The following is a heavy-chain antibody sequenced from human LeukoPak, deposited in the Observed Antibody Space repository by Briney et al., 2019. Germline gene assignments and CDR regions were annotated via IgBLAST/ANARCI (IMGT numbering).Heavy chain of an antibody. V-gene: IGHV3-23*01. CDR3: AREISSGWYHHDGLDYYGMDV. J-gene: IGHJ6*02. D-gene: IGHD6-19*01. Sequence: GGSLRLSCAASGFTFSSYAMSWVRQAPGKGLEWVSTISGSGGSTYYADSVKGRFTISGDNSKNTLYLQMNSLRAEDTAVYYCAREISSGWYHHDGLDYYGMDVWGQGTTVTVSS. CDR1: GFTFSSYA. CDR2: ISGSGGST.